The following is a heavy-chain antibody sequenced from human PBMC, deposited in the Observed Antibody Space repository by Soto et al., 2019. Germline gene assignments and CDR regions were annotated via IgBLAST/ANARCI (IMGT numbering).Heavy chain of an antibody. CDR2: ISAYNGNT. CDR1: GGTFSSYG. CDR3: ARGSHYDILTPDAFDI. J-gene: IGHJ3*02. V-gene: IGHV1-18*01. D-gene: IGHD3-9*01. Sequence: ASVKVSCKASGGTFSSYGISWVRQAPGQGLEWMGWISAYNGNTNYAQKLQGRVTMTTDTSTSTAYMELRSLRSDDTAVYYCARGSHYDILTPDAFDIWGQGTMVTVSS.